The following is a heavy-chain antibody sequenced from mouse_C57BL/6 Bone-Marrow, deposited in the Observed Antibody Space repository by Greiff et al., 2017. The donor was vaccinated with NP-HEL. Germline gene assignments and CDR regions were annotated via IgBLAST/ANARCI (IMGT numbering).Heavy chain of an antibody. CDR2: INPNNGGT. CDR1: GYTFTDYY. CDR3: ARYHSKGDYFDY. J-gene: IGHJ2*01. D-gene: IGHD2-5*01. Sequence: EVQLQQSGPELVKPGASVKISCKASGYTFTDYYMNWVKQSHGKSLEWIGDINPNNGGTSYNQKFKGKATLTVDKSSSTAYMELRSLTSEDSAVYYCARYHSKGDYFDYWGQGTTLTVSS. V-gene: IGHV1-26*01.